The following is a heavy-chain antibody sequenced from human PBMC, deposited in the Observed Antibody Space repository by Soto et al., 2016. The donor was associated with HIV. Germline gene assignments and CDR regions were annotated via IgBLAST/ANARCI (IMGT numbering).Heavy chain of an antibody. D-gene: IGHD2-2*01. CDR2: ISSSDIST. V-gene: IGHV3-23*01. J-gene: IGHJ4*02. Sequence: EVQLLESGGDFVQPGGSLRLSCAASGFTFKNYAMTWVRHAPGKGLEWVSGISSSDISTYYAVSVKGRFTISRDNSKNTLYLLMNSLRAEDSATYYCAKASSRMLMPGKYFDDWGQGTLVTVSS. CDR3: AKASSRMLMPGKYFDD. CDR1: GFTFKNYA.